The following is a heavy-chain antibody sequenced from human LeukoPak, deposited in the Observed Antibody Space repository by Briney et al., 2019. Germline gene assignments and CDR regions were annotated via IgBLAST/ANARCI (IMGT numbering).Heavy chain of an antibody. CDR1: GGSISSSNW. V-gene: IGHV4-4*02. J-gene: IGHJ4*02. CDR2: IYHSGST. CDR3: ARDYCSDGSCYQMYDY. Sequence: PSETLSLTCVVSGGSISSSNWWSWVRQPPGKGLEWIAKIYHSGSTDYNPSLKSRVTISLDKLKNQFSLNLNSVTAAHTPGYYCARDYCSDGSCYQMYDYWGQGTRVTVSS. D-gene: IGHD2-15*01.